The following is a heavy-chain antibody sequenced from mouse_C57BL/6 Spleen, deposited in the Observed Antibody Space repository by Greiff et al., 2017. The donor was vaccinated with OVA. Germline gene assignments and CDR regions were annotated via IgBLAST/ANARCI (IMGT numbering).Heavy chain of an antibody. CDR2: ISSGSSTI. V-gene: IGHV5-17*01. CDR3: ASQTGNYFDY. J-gene: IGHJ2*01. CDR1: GFTFSDYG. D-gene: IGHD4-1*01. Sequence: EVHLVESGGGLVKPGGSLKLSCAASGFTFSDYGMHWVRQAPEKGLEWVAYISSGSSTIYYADTVKGRFTISRDNAKNTLFLQMTSLRSEDTAMYYCASQTGNYFDYWGQGTTLTVSS.